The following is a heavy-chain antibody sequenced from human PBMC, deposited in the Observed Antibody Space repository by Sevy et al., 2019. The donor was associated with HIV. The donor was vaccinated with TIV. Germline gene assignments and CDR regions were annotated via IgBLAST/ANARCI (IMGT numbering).Heavy chain of an antibody. CDR2: TGSRGGAT. CDR3: AKDVVAVVVDAFDV. Sequence: GESLKISCAASGFPFSSYAMNWVRQGPGKGLEWVSATGSRGGATYYADSVKGRFTISRDNSKNTLYLQMDSLRAEDTAVYYCAKDVVAVVVDAFDVWGQGTMVTVSS. D-gene: IGHD2-15*01. V-gene: IGHV3-23*01. CDR1: GFPFSSYA. J-gene: IGHJ3*01.